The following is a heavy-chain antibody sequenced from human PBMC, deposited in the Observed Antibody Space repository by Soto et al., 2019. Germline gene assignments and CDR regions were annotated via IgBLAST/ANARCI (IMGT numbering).Heavy chain of an antibody. J-gene: IGHJ4*02. CDR3: ARVSGINFYDSSGDHFDY. V-gene: IGHV3-48*01. Sequence: GGSLRLSCAASGFTFSSYSMNWVRQAPGKGLEWVSYISSSSSTIYYADSVKGRFTISRDNAKNSLYLQMNSLRAEDTAVYYCARVSGINFYDSSGDHFDYWGQGTLVTVSS. CDR2: ISSSSSTI. CDR1: GFTFSSYS. D-gene: IGHD3-22*01.